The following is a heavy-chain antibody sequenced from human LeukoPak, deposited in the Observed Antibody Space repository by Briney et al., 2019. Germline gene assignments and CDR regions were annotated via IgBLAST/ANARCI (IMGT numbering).Heavy chain of an antibody. Sequence: PSGTLSLTCAVSGGSISSNTWWSWVRLPPGKGLEWIGEIYHSGSTNYNPSLKSRVTISVDKSKNQFSLKLSSVTAADTAVYHCARIMGRGYCISTSCRGDRFDPWGQGTLVTVSS. CDR3: ARIMGRGYCISTSCRGDRFDP. J-gene: IGHJ5*02. CDR2: IYHSGST. CDR1: GGSISSNTW. D-gene: IGHD2-2*01. V-gene: IGHV4-4*02.